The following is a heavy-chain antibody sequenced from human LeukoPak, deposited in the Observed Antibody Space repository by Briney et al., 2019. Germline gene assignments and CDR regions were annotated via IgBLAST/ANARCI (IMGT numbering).Heavy chain of an antibody. Sequence: AGGSLRLSCVASGFTFSSFGMHWVRKAPGKGLDWVAFVKYDGISEFYTDSVKGRFTISRDNAKNSLSLQMNSLRAEDTAVYYCARDPYNGYYGDDYYYYMDVWGKGTTVTISS. V-gene: IGHV3-30*02. CDR2: VKYDGISE. CDR1: GFTFSSFG. D-gene: IGHD4-17*01. CDR3: ARDPYNGYYGDDYYYYMDV. J-gene: IGHJ6*03.